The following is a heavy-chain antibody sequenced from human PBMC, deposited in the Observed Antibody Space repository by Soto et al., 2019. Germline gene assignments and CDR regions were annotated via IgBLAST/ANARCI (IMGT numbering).Heavy chain of an antibody. CDR3: ARQGIQLWYGMDV. J-gene: IGHJ6*02. CDR2: ISSSSSYI. CDR1: GFTFSSYT. V-gene: IGHV3-21*01. Sequence: PSETLRLSCAASGFTFSSYTMNWVRQAPGKGLEWVSSISSSSSYIYYADSMKGRFTISRDNAKKSLYLQMNSLRAEDTAVYYCARQGIQLWYGMDVWGQGTTVTVSS. D-gene: IGHD5-18*01.